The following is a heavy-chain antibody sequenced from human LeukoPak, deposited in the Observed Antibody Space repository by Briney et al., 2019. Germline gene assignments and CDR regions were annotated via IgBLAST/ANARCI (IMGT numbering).Heavy chain of an antibody. CDR3: AKDRLSSVVGATKAYYFDY. CDR1: GFTFSTYA. J-gene: IGHJ4*02. Sequence: PGGSLRLSCAASGFTFSTYAMTWVRQAPGKGLEWVSAISGSGGSTYYADSVKGRFTISRDNSKNTLYLQMNSLRAEDTAVYYCAKDRLSSVVGATKAYYFDYWGQGTLVTVSS. D-gene: IGHD1-26*01. V-gene: IGHV3-23*01. CDR2: ISGSGGST.